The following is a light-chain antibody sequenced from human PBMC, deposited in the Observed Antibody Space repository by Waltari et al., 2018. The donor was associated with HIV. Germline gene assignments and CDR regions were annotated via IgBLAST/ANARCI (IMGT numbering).Light chain of an antibody. CDR2: GVN. CDR1: RYDVDRHNF. V-gene: IGLV2-14*01. J-gene: IGLJ2*01. Sequence: SALTQPASVSGSPGQSVTISCTGTRYDVDRHNFLSWYQQHPAKAPQLMIFGVNSRPSGISYRFSASKSGDTASLTISGLQAGDEADYYCTTYTAKDSLLIGSGTKLTVL. CDR3: TTYTAKDSLL.